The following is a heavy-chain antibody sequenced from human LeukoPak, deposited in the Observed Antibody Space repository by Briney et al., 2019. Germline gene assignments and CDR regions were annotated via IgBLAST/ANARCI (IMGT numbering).Heavy chain of an antibody. Sequence: PSETLSLTCTVSGGSISSYYWSWIRQPAGKGLEWIGRIYISGSGSTNYNPSLKSRVTMSVDTSKNQFSLKLSSVTAADTAMYYCAREVADYGGYYYYHYMDVWGKGTTVTISS. CDR1: GGSISSYY. V-gene: IGHV4-4*07. CDR2: IYISGSGST. J-gene: IGHJ6*03. D-gene: IGHD4-23*01. CDR3: AREVADYGGYYYYHYMDV.